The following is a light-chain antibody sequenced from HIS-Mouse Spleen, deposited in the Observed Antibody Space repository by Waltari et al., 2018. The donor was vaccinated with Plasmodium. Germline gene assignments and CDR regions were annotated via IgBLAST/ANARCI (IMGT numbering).Light chain of an antibody. J-gene: IGLJ2*01. CDR3: QSADSSGTYRV. CDR2: KDS. V-gene: IGLV3-25*03. Sequence: VLTQPPSVSVSPGQTARITCSGDALPKQYAYWYQQKPGQAPVLVIYKDSDRPSGIPERFSGSSSGTTVTLTISGVQAEDEADYYCQSADSSGTYRVFGGGTKLTVL. CDR1: ALPKQY.